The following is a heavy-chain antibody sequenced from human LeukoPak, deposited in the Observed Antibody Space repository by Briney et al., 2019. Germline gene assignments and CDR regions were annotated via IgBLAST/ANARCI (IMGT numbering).Heavy chain of an antibody. CDR1: GFTFTNYA. D-gene: IGHD4-17*01. J-gene: IGHJ4*02. V-gene: IGHV3-23*01. Sequence: PGGSLRLSCAASGFTFTNYAMTWVRQAPGKGLEWVSGISEGVGNTYYADSVKGRFTISRDHSKNMLYLQMNSLRAEDTALYYCAKREKGTTGRFFDYWGQGTLVTVSS. CDR2: ISEGVGNT. CDR3: AKREKGTTGRFFDY.